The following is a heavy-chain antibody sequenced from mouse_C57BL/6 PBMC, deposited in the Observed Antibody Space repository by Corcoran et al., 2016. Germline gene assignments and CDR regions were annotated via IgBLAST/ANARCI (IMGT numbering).Heavy chain of an antibody. D-gene: IGHD2-14*01. CDR1: GYTFTDYY. Sequence: EVQLQQSGPELVKPGASVKISCKASGYTFTDYYMNWVKQSHGKSLEWIGDTNPNNGGTSYNQKFKGKATLTVDKSSSTAYMERRSLTSEDSAVYYCAKGVRRVNYFDYWGEGTTLTVSS. V-gene: IGHV1-26*01. CDR3: AKGVRRVNYFDY. J-gene: IGHJ2*01. CDR2: TNPNNGGT.